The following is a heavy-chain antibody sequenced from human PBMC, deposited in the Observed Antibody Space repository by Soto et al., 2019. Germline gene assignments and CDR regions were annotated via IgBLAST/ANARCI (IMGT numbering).Heavy chain of an antibody. CDR3: RWLINGDSAVSEF. CDR1: GVTFSSYT. D-gene: IGHD2-2*01. V-gene: IGHV1-69*02. Sequence: QVQLVQSGAEVRKPGSSVKVSCKASGVTFSSYTISWVRQAPGQGLEWMGRIIPVLGVANYAPKFPVRLTIIVDVRTSTVYMDWGSMRSEGTDTSYARWLINGDSAVSEFWGQGTFITVSS. J-gene: IGHJ3*01. CDR2: IIPVLGVA.